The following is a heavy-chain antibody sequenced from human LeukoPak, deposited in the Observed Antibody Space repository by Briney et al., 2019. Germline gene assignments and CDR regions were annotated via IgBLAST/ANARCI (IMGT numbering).Heavy chain of an antibody. J-gene: IGHJ3*02. CDR3: AKGRMTLDI. CDR2: ISYDGSNK. CDR1: GFTFSSYG. V-gene: IGHV3-30*18. Sequence: GGSLRLSCAASGFTFSSYGMHWVRQAPGKGLEWVAVISYDGSNKYYADSVKGRFTISRDNSKNTLYLQMNSLRAEDTAVYYCAKGRMTLDIWGQGTMVAVSS. D-gene: IGHD2/OR15-2a*01.